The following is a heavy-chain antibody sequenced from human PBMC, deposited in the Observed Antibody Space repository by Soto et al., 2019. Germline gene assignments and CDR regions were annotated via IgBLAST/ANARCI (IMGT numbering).Heavy chain of an antibody. V-gene: IGHV4-59*01. D-gene: IGHD3-10*01. CDR2: IYYSGST. CDR1: GGSISSYY. CDR3: ARNYYGNAWYTY. J-gene: IGHJ4*02. Sequence: SETLSLTCTVSGGSISSYYWSWIRQPPGKGLEWIGYIYYSGSTNYNPSLKSRVTISVDTSKNQFSLKLSSVTAADTAVYYCARNYYGNAWYTYWGQGTQVTVSS.